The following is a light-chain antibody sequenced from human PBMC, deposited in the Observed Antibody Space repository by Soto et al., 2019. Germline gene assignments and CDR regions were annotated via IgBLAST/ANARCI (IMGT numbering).Light chain of an antibody. Sequence: EIVLTQSPATLSVSPGERVTLSCRASQSIRTNLAWYQQKPGQAPRLLIYASSIRAPGTPDRFSGSGSGTEFSLTISSLQSEDFAVYFCQQYYDWPPEVTFGPGTKVDIK. CDR3: QQYYDWPPEVT. J-gene: IGKJ3*01. V-gene: IGKV3-15*01. CDR2: ASS. CDR1: QSIRTN.